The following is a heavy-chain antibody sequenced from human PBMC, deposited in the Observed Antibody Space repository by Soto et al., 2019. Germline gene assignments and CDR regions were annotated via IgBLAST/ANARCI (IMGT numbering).Heavy chain of an antibody. Sequence: GESLKISCKGSGYSFTSYWISWVRQMPGKGLEWMGRIDPSDSYTNYSPSFQGHVTISADKSISTAYLQWSSLKASDTAMYYCATNPIGYCSSTSCSGDYYYGMDVWGQGTTVTVSS. CDR1: GYSFTSYW. D-gene: IGHD2-2*01. V-gene: IGHV5-10-1*01. CDR3: ATNPIGYCSSTSCSGDYYYGMDV. J-gene: IGHJ6*02. CDR2: IDPSDSYT.